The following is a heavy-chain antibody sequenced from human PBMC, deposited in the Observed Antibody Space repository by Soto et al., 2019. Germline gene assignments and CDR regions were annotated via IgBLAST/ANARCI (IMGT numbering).Heavy chain of an antibody. CDR2: IDPSDSYT. Sequence: PGELLKICWKGSGYSFTSYCISWMRQMPGKGLEWMGRIDPSDSYTNYSPSFQGHVTISADKSISTAYLQWSSLKASDTAMYYCARVGSYGMDVWGQGTTVTVSS. J-gene: IGHJ6*02. CDR1: GYSFTSYC. D-gene: IGHD1-26*01. CDR3: ARVGSYGMDV. V-gene: IGHV5-10-1*01.